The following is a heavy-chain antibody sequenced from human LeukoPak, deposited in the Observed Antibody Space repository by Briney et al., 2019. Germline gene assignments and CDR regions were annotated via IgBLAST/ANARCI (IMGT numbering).Heavy chain of an antibody. V-gene: IGHV1-46*01. CDR3: ATSRRDYDFWSGYPN. J-gene: IGHJ4*02. CDR1: GYTFSKYA. CDR2: INPSGGSI. D-gene: IGHD3-3*01. Sequence: ASVKVSCKGSGYTFSKYAMNWVRQAPGQGLEWMGIINPSGGSISYAQKFQGRVTMTRDTSTSTVYMELSSLRSEDTAVYYCATSRRDYDFWSGYPNWGQGTLVTVSS.